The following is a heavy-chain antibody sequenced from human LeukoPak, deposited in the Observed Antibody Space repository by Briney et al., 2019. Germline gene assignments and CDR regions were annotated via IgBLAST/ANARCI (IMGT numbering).Heavy chain of an antibody. Sequence: SGGSLRLSCAASGFTFSDYYMSWIRQAPGKGLEWVARTRNKANSFMTEYAASVKGRFTISRDDSRNSLYLQMNSLKAEDTALYYCVRELRDCNSTSCRVWFDPWGQGTLVTVSS. CDR2: TRNKANSFMT. J-gene: IGHJ5*02. CDR3: VRELRDCNSTSCRVWFDP. D-gene: IGHD2-2*01. V-gene: IGHV3-72*01. CDR1: GFTFSDYY.